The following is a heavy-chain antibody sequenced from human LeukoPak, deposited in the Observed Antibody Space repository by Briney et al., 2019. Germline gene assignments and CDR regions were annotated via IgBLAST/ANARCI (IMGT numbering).Heavy chain of an antibody. J-gene: IGHJ4*02. CDR3: AGSDSSSWYLGY. Sequence: PGGSLRLSCAASGFTFSSYSMNWVRQAPGKGLEWVSYISSSSSTIYYADSVKGRFTISRDNAKNSLCLQMNSLRDEDTAVYYCAGSDSSSWYLGYWGQGTLVTVSS. V-gene: IGHV3-48*02. CDR1: GFTFSSYS. D-gene: IGHD6-13*01. CDR2: ISSSSSTI.